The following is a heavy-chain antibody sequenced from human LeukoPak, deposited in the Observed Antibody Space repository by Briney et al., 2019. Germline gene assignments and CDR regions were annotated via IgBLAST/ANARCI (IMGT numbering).Heavy chain of an antibody. V-gene: IGHV3-7*01. CDR2: IKQDGREK. CDR1: GFTFRTYW. D-gene: IGHD3-9*01. CDR3: ARVEDYDILTGFDY. J-gene: IGHJ4*02. Sequence: GGSLRLSCAASGFTFRTYWMSWVRQAPGKWLEWVANIKQDGREKYYVDSVKGRFIISRDNAKNSLYLQMNSLRAEDTAVYHCARVEDYDILTGFDYWGQGTLVTVSS.